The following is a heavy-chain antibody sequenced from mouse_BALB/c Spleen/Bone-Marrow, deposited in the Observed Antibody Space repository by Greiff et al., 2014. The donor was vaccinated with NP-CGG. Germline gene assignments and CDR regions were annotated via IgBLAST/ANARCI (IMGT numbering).Heavy chain of an antibody. CDR2: INPDSRTI. J-gene: IGHJ2*01. V-gene: IGHV4-1*02. CDR1: GFDFSRYW. D-gene: IGHD1-2*01. CDR3: ARLGHYGYFDY. Sequence: EVKLVESGGGLVQPGGSLKLSCAASGFDFSRYWMSWVRQAPGKGLEWIGEINPDSRTINYTPPLKDKFIISRDNAKNTLYLQMSKVKSEDTALYYCARLGHYGYFDYWGQGTTLTVSS.